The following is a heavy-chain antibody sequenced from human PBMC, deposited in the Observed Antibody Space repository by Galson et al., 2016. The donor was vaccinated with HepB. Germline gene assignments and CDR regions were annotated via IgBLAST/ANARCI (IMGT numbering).Heavy chain of an antibody. CDR3: AHGSGWLSDY. Sequence: PALVKPTQTLTLTCTFSGFSLSSPAVGVGWIRQPPGKALEWLALIYWDDDKQYTASLRSRLTITKDSSRNQVVLTMTSMDPVDTATYYCAHGSGWLSDYWGQGILVTVSS. CDR1: GFSLSSPAVG. CDR2: IYWDDDK. J-gene: IGHJ4*02. V-gene: IGHV2-5*02. D-gene: IGHD6-19*01.